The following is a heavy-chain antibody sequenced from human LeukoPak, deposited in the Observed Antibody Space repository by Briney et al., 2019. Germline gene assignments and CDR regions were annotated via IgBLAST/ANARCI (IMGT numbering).Heavy chain of an antibody. J-gene: IGHJ4*02. D-gene: IGHD6-19*01. CDR2: IYHSGST. Sequence: SETLSLTCAVYGGSFSGYYWSWIRQPPGKGLEWIGSIYHSGSTYYNPSLKSRVTISVDTSKNQFSLKLSSVTAADTAVYYCARDRVAVAGTFDYWGQGTLVTVSS. CDR3: ARDRVAVAGTFDY. V-gene: IGHV4-34*01. CDR1: GGSFSGYY.